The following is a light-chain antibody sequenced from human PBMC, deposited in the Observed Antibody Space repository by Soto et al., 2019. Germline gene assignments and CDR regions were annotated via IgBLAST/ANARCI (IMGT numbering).Light chain of an antibody. CDR1: QSVSSD. V-gene: IGKV3-11*01. J-gene: IGKJ3*01. CDR3: QHRNNRPFS. Sequence: EIVVSQSPATLSVSQGERATLSCRASQSVSSDLALYQQKPGQAPRLLIYDASNRATGIPARFSGSGSGTDFTLTISSLEPEDFAVYYCQHRNNRPFSFGPGTKVDI. CDR2: DAS.